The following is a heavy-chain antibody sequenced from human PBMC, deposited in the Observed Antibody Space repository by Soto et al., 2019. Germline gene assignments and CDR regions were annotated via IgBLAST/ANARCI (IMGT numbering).Heavy chain of an antibody. CDR3: ASSWSAPASYIGNRFDH. V-gene: IGHV4-30-4*01. J-gene: IGHJ5*02. CDR1: GDSISSGDYY. Sequence: SETLSLTCSVSGDSISSGDYYWSWIRQPPGKGLEWIGYIYDRGSASYNPSLKRRVTISVDTSKNQFSLKLSSVTAADTAVYYCASSWSAPASYIGNRFDHWGQGTLVTVSS. D-gene: IGHD2-15*01. CDR2: IYDRGSA.